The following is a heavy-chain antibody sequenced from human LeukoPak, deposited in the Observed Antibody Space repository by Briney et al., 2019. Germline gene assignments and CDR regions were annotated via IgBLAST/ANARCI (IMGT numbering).Heavy chain of an antibody. D-gene: IGHD5-18*01. CDR1: GASISSSNW. V-gene: IGHV4-4*02. CDR3: ARGQLWLHGNDY. Sequence: SGTLSLTCAVSGASISSSNWWSWVRQPPGKGLEWIGEIYHSGSSNYNPSLKSRVTISADKSKNKFSLKLSSVTAADTAVYFCARGQLWLHGNDYWGQGTLVTVSS. CDR2: IYHSGSS. J-gene: IGHJ4*02.